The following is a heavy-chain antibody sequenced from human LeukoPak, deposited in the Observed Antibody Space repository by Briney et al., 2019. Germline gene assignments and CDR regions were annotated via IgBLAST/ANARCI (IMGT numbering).Heavy chain of an antibody. CDR3: AREGGITGPTVDY. D-gene: IGHD1/OR15-1a*01. CDR1: GGSISSYY. CDR2: IYYSGST. J-gene: IGHJ4*02. Sequence: PSETLSLTCTVSGGSISSYYWSWIRQPPGKGLEWIAYIYYSGSTDYNPSLKSRVTISVDTSKNQFSLKLSSVTAADTAVYYCAREGGITGPTVDYWGQGTLVTVSS. V-gene: IGHV4-59*12.